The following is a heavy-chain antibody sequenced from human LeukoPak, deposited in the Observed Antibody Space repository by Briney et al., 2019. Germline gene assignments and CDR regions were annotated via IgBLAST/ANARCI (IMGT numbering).Heavy chain of an antibody. Sequence: HVASVKVSCKASGYTFTGYYIHWVRQAPGQGLEWMGWINPNTDDTNIAQRFQGRVTLTRDTSINTAYMDLRRLTSDDTAIYYCARDSYRSGTPNSLDFWVQGTLVTVSS. CDR2: INPNTDDT. D-gene: IGHD3-10*01. CDR1: GYTFTGYY. CDR3: ARDSYRSGTPNSLDF. V-gene: IGHV1-2*02. J-gene: IGHJ4*02.